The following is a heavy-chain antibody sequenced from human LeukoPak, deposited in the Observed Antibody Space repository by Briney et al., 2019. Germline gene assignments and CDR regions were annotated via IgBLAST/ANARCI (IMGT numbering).Heavy chain of an antibody. D-gene: IGHD6-6*01. Sequence: SQTLSLTCSVSGVSFTSGGYYWTWIRQPPGKGLEWIGFIYQSGDTYYNPSLKSRVTISLEGSKNQFSLNLNSVTAADTAVYYCARDWSSSSEENYYMDVWGKGTTVTVSS. CDR1: GVSFTSGGYY. J-gene: IGHJ6*03. CDR2: IYQSGDT. V-gene: IGHV4-30-2*01. CDR3: ARDWSSSSEENYYMDV.